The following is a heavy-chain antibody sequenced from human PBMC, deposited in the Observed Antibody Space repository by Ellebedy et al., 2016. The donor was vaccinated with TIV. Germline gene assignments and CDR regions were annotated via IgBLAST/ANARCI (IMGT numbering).Heavy chain of an antibody. D-gene: IGHD6-13*01. CDR3: VKAWHSNSWYSNWFDP. CDR2: ISDNGITT. J-gene: IGHJ5*02. V-gene: IGHV3-64D*09. CDR1: GFTFSSYA. Sequence: GESLKISCSVSGFTFSSYAMHWVRQAPGKGLQYVAAISDNGITTDYADSVGGRFTISRGNSKTTLYLQMRSLRPEDTAVYYCVKAWHSNSWYSNWFDPWGQGTLVIVSS.